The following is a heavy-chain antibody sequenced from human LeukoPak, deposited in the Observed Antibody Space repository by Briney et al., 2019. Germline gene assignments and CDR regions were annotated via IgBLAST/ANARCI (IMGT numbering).Heavy chain of an antibody. CDR2: INPSGGST. Sequence: ASVKVSCKASGYTFTSYYMHWVRQAPGQGLEWMGIINPSGGSTSYAQKFQGRVTMTRDMSTSTVYMELSSLRSEDTAVYYCARGGYDKVAATYDYMDVWGKGTTVTVSS. V-gene: IGHV1-46*01. D-gene: IGHD6-19*01. CDR1: GYTFTSYY. CDR3: ARGGYDKVAATYDYMDV. J-gene: IGHJ6*03.